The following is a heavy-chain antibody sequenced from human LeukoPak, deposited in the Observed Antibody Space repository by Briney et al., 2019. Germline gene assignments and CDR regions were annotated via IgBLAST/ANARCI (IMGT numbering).Heavy chain of an antibody. CDR2: IYPGDSDI. CDR3: GRGARAAFDI. J-gene: IGHJ3*02. D-gene: IGHD1-26*01. Sequence: GESLKISCKGSGYSFTSYWIGWVRQMPGKGLEWMGIIYPGDSDIRYSPSFQGQVTISVDKSMSTAYLQWSSLKASDTAMYHCGRGARAAFDIWGQGTMVTVSS. V-gene: IGHV5-51*01. CDR1: GYSFTSYW.